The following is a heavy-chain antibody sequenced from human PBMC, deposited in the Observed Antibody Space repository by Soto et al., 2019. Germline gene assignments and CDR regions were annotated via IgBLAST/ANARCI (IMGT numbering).Heavy chain of an antibody. D-gene: IGHD6-13*01. V-gene: IGHV1-8*01. CDR3: AREWKAAGPIYYFDY. CDR2: MNPNSGNT. J-gene: IGHJ4*02. Sequence: ASVKVSCKASGYTFTSYDINWVRQATGQGLEWMGWMNPNSGNTGYAQKFQGRVTMTRDTSISTAYMELSSLRSEDTAVYYCAREWKAAGPIYYFDYWGQGTLVTVSS. CDR1: GYTFTSYD.